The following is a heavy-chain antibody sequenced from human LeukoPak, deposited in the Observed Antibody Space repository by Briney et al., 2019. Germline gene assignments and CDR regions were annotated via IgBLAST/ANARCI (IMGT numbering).Heavy chain of an antibody. J-gene: IGHJ4*02. D-gene: IGHD3-10*01. V-gene: IGHV1-46*01. CDR2: INPSGGST. CDR1: GYTFTNYY. Sequence: ASVKVSCKASGYTFTNYYIHWIRQTPGQGLEWMGIINPSGGSTTYAQKFQGRVTMTRDTSISTAYMELSRLRSDDTAVYYCARDRGRYYGSGSYELDCWGQGALVTVSS. CDR3: ARDRGRYYGSGSYELDC.